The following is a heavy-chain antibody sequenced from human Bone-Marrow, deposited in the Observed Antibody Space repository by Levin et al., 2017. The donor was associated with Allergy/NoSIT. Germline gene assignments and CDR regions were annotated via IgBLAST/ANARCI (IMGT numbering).Heavy chain of an antibody. CDR1: GFTFNNYG. J-gene: IGHJ4*02. Sequence: GGSLRLSCAASGFTFNNYGLSWVRQAPGKGLEWVSAISGSGNNIYYADSVRGRFTISRDNSKNTLDLQLNSLTAEDTAVYYCAKWASYGGGECYWFAPFDCWGQGALVTVSS. CDR3: AKWASYGGGECYWFAPFDC. D-gene: IGHD2-21*01. CDR2: ISGSGNNI. V-gene: IGHV3-23*01.